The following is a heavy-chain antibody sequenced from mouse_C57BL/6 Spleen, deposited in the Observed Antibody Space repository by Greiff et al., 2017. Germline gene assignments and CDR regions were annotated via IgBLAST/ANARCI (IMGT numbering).Heavy chain of an antibody. CDR2: IWRGGST. CDR1: GFSLTSYG. V-gene: IGHV2-5*01. Sequence: VKLQESGPGLVPPSQSLSITCTVPGFSLTSYGVNWVRQSPGKGLGWLGVIWRGGSTDYNAAFMSRLSITKDNSKSQVFFKMNSLQADDTAIYYCAIGSAWFAYWGQGTLVTVSA. D-gene: IGHD3-1*01. J-gene: IGHJ3*01. CDR3: AIGSAWFAY.